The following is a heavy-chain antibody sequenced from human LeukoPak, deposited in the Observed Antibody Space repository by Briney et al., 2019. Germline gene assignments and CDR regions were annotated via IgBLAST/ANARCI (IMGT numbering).Heavy chain of an antibody. D-gene: IGHD3-10*01. V-gene: IGHV2-5*02. CDR3: AHKEYYALGSLGDSFDY. Sequence: ESGPTLVNPTQTLTLTCTFSGFSLSTSGVGVGWIRQPPGKALEWLAVIYWDDDKRHSPSLKSRLTITKDTSKNQVVLTMPNTDPVDTATYYCAHKEYYALGSLGDSFDYWGQGTLVTVSS. CDR1: GFSLSTSGVG. J-gene: IGHJ4*02. CDR2: IYWDDDK.